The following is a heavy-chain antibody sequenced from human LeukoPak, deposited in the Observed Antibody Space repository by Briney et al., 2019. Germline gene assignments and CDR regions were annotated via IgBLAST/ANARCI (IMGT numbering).Heavy chain of an antibody. D-gene: IGHD6-13*01. J-gene: IGHJ6*02. CDR3: ARDRSSVAAAGYGMDV. CDR2: ISYDVSNK. V-gene: IGHV3-30*04. CDR1: GFTFSSYA. Sequence: GRSLRLSCAASGFTFSSYAMHWVRQAPGKGLEWVAVISYDVSNKYYADSVKGRFSISRDNSKNTLYHQMNSLRAEDTAVYYCARDRSSVAAAGYGMDVWGQGTTVTVSS.